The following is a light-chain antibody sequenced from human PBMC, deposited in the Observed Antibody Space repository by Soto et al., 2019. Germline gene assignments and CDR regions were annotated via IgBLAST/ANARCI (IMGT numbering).Light chain of an antibody. CDR3: LLYYAGAWV. CDR2: GAT. J-gene: IGLJ3*02. CDR1: TGTVTSGYF. V-gene: IGLV7-43*01. Sequence: AVVTQEPSLTVSPGGTVTLTCASNTGTVTSGYFPNWFQQKPGQTPRALIYGATSRYSWTPARFSGSLLGGRAALTLSGVQPEDEADYYCLLYYAGAWVFGGGTKLTVL.